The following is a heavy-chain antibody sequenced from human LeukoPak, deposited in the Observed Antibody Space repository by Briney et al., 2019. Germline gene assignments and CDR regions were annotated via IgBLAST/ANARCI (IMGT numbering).Heavy chain of an antibody. V-gene: IGHV1-18*01. CDR3: ARVTYYYDSSGYPRLDYYYGMDV. CDR1: GYTFTSYG. Sequence: ASVKVSCKASGYTFTSYGISWVRQAPGQGLEWMGWISAYNGDTNYAQKLQGRVTMTTDTSPSTAYMELRSLRSDDTAVYYCARVTYYYDSSGYPRLDYYYGMDVWGQGTTVTVSS. CDR2: ISAYNGDT. D-gene: IGHD3-22*01. J-gene: IGHJ6*02.